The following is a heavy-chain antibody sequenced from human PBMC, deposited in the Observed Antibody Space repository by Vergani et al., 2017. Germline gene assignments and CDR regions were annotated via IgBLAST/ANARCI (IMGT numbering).Heavy chain of an antibody. Sequence: EVHLVESGGGLVQPGGSLTLSCTASGFTVANYWMHWVRQAPGKGLQWVSHINADATIINYADSVKGRFTISRDNTKNTLYLQMKSLRVEDTAVYYCISQIFLGFWGQGTLATVSS. CDR2: INADATII. D-gene: IGHD3-3*01. J-gene: IGHJ4*02. CDR3: ISQIFLGF. CDR1: GFTVANYW. V-gene: IGHV3-74*01.